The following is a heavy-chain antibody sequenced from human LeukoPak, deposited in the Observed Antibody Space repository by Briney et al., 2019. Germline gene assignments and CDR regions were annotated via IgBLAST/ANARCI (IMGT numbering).Heavy chain of an antibody. CDR2: INPSGGST. V-gene: IGHV1-46*01. CDR1: GYTFTSYY. CDR3: ARDRNERIAVAGTPDY. D-gene: IGHD6-19*01. J-gene: IGHJ4*02. Sequence: GASVKVSCTASGYTFTSYYMHWVRQAPGQGLEWMGLINPSGGSTSYAQKFQGRVTMTRDMSTSTVYMELSSLRSEDTAVYYCARDRNERIAVAGTPDYWGQGTLVTVSS.